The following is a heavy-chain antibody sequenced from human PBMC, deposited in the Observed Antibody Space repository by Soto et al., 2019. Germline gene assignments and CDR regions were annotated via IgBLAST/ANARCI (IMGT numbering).Heavy chain of an antibody. CDR1: GGSISSYY. V-gene: IGHV4-59*01. Sequence: SETLSLTCTVSGGSISSYYWSWIRQPPGKGLEWIGYIYYSGSTNYNPSLKSRVTISVDTSKNQFSLKLSSVTAADTAVYYCARDSGYDLDAFDIWGQGTMVTVSS. CDR3: ARDSGYDLDAFDI. CDR2: IYYSGST. J-gene: IGHJ3*02. D-gene: IGHD5-12*01.